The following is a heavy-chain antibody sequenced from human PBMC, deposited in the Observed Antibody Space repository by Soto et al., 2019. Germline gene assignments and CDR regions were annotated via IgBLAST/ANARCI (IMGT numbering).Heavy chain of an antibody. D-gene: IGHD2-15*01. J-gene: IGHJ1*01. Sequence: QMQMQESGPRLVKPSETLSLSCTVSGASIIDSYWSWIRQPPEKGLEWIGYIYFNGVARYNPSLESRATISRDTSKTEFSLKLTSVTSADTAIYCCARGDSDLAVSEAAYWCRGTLVTFSS. CDR2: IYFNGVA. CDR3: ARGDSDLAVSEAAY. V-gene: IGHV4-59*01. CDR1: GASIIDSY.